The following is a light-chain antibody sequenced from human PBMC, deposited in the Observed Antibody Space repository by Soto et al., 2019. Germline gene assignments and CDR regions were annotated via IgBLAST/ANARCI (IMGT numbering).Light chain of an antibody. V-gene: IGKV3-20*01. CDR1: QIVSNNY. Sequence: EIVLTQSPGTLSLSPGERATLSCRASQIVSNNYLAWYQQKPGQAPRLLISGASSRATGIPDRFSGSGSATDFTLTISRLEPEDFALYYCQHYGRSPITFGQGTRLEIK. J-gene: IGKJ5*01. CDR2: GAS. CDR3: QHYGRSPIT.